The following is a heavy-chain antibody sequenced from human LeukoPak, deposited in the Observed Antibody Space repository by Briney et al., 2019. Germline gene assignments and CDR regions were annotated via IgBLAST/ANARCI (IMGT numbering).Heavy chain of an antibody. CDR1: GFTFSNYA. CDR2: ISGSGDIT. V-gene: IGHV3-23*01. J-gene: IGHJ4*02. D-gene: IGHD7-27*01. Sequence: GGSLRLSCAASGFTFSNYAMSWVRQAPGKGLEWVSAISGSGDITYYADSVKGRFTISRDNSKNTLYLQMNSLRAEDTAVYYCANPSLGPPDINYYCHYWGQGTLVTVSS. CDR3: ANPSLGPPDINYYCHY.